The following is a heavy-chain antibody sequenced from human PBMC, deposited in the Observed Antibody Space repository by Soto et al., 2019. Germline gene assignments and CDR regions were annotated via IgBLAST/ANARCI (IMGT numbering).Heavy chain of an antibody. J-gene: IGHJ4*02. Sequence: ASLKGSCKASGYTITSYGISWVRQAPGQGLEWMGWISAYNGNTNYAQKLQGRVTMTTDTSTSTAYMELRSLRSDDTAVYYCARDPHNSGSYDYWGQGTLVTVSS. V-gene: IGHV1-18*04. D-gene: IGHD1-26*01. CDR1: GYTITSYG. CDR2: ISAYNGNT. CDR3: ARDPHNSGSYDY.